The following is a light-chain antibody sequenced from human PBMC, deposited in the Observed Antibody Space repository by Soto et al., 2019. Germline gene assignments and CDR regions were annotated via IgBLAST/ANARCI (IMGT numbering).Light chain of an antibody. CDR3: SSYAGSDQWV. V-gene: IGLV2-8*01. Sequence: QSALTQPPSASGSPGQSVTISCTGSSSDIGIYNSVSWYQHHPGKAPKLMISEVTKRPSGVPDRFSGSKSGNTASLTVSGLQVEDDGDYYCSSYAGSDQWVFGGGTKLTVL. J-gene: IGLJ2*01. CDR2: EVT. CDR1: SSDIGIYNS.